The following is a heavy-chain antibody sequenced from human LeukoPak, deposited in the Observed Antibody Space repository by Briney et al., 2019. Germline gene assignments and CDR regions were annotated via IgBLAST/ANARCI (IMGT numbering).Heavy chain of an antibody. Sequence: ASVKVSCKASGYSFSSYGMSWVRQAPGQGLEWMGWISTYNDNTQYALRLQGRITMTTDASTSTVYMELRSLRPDDTAVYYCARGYNAYDLGFDYWGQGTLVTVSS. J-gene: IGHJ4*02. D-gene: IGHD5-12*01. CDR3: ARGYNAYDLGFDY. CDR2: ISTYNDNT. V-gene: IGHV1-18*01. CDR1: GYSFSSYG.